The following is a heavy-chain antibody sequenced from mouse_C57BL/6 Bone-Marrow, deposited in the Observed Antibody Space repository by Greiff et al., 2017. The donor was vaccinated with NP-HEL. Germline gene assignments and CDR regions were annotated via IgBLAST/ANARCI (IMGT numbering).Heavy chain of an antibody. D-gene: IGHD1-1*01. CDR3: ARDGYYGSSSPFAY. Sequence: QVQLQQPGAELVMPGASVKLSCKASGYTFTSYWMHWVKQRPGQGLEWIGEIDPSDSYTNYHQKFKGKSTLTVEQSSSTAYMQLSSLTSEDSAVYYCARDGYYGSSSPFAYWGQGTLVTVSA. CDR2: IDPSDSYT. V-gene: IGHV1-69*01. J-gene: IGHJ3*01. CDR1: GYTFTSYW.